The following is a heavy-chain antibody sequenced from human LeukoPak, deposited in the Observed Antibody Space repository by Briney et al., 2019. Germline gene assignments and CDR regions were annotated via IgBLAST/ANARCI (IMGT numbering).Heavy chain of an antibody. D-gene: IGHD1-26*01. CDR2: IWSDGTNK. CDR1: GFTFNDYG. V-gene: IGHV3-33*01. Sequence: GGSLRLSCVTSGFTFNDYGMHWVRQAPGKGLEWVAVIWSDGTNKYYADSVKGRFTISRDNSKNTLYLQMNSLRAEDTAVYYCARASGCYDFWGQGTLVTVSS. CDR3: ARASGCYDF. J-gene: IGHJ4*02.